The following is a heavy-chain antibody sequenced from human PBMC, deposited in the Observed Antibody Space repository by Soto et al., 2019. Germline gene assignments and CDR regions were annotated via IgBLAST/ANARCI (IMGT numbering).Heavy chain of an antibody. CDR1: GYTFTSYG. V-gene: IGHV1-18*01. CDR3: ARDLRSGLCDY. D-gene: IGHD5-18*01. Sequence: ASVKVSCKASGYTFTSYGISWVRQAPGQGLEWMGWISAHNGNTKYAQKLQGRVTMTTDTSTSTAYMELRSLRSDDTAVYYCARDLRSGLCDYWGQGPLVTLSS. J-gene: IGHJ4*02. CDR2: ISAHNGNT.